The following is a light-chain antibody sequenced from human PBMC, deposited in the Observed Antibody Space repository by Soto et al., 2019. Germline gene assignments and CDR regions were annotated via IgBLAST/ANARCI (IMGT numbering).Light chain of an antibody. Sequence: QSVRSQPPSASGSPGQSVTISCTGTSSDVGGYNYVSWYQQHPGKAPKLMIYEVSKRPSGVPDRFSGSKSGNTASLTVSGLQPEDDSNYYCSSYAGSNNVVFGGGTQLTVL. CDR3: SSYAGSNNVV. CDR1: SSDVGGYNY. V-gene: IGLV2-8*01. J-gene: IGLJ2*01. CDR2: EVS.